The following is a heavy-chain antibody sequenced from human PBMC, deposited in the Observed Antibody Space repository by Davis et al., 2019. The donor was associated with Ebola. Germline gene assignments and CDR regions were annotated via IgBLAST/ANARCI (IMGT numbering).Heavy chain of an antibody. CDR1: GFTFSDYS. V-gene: IGHV3-48*02. CDR3: ARRILSPSRGGMDV. J-gene: IGHJ6*02. Sequence: PGGSLRLSCAASGFTFSDYSMYWXXXXXXXXXXXXXHVGSSGDHISYADSVKGRFIISRDNAHNSLYLQLNSLRDEDTAVYFCARRILSPSRGGMDVWGRGTTVIVSS. CDR2: VGSSGDHI. D-gene: IGHD2/OR15-2a*01.